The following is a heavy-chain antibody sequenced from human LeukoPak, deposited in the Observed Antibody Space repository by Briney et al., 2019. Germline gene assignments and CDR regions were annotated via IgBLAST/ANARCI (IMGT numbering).Heavy chain of an antibody. J-gene: IGHJ4*02. Sequence: PSETLSLTCTVSGGSISSGGYYWSWIRQPPGKGLEWIGYIHHSGSTYYNPSLKSRVTISVDRSKNQFSLKLSSVTAADTAVYYCAATPSEDIVVVPAAMPIDYWGQGTLVTVSS. D-gene: IGHD2-2*01. V-gene: IGHV4-30-2*01. CDR1: GGSISSGGYY. CDR2: IHHSGST. CDR3: AATPSEDIVVVPAAMPIDY.